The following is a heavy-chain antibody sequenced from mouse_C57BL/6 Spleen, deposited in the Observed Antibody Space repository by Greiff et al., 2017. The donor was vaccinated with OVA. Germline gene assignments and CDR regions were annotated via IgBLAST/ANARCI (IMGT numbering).Heavy chain of an antibody. CDR1: GYSITSGYY. Sequence: EVQLQESGPGLVKPSQSLSLTCSVTGYSITSGYYWNWIRQFPGNKLEWMGYISYDGSNNYNPSLKNRISITRDTSKNQFFLKLNSETTEDTATYYCAREEDDYDGDFDYWGQGTTLTVSS. J-gene: IGHJ2*01. CDR3: AREEDDYDGDFDY. V-gene: IGHV3-6*01. D-gene: IGHD2-4*01. CDR2: ISYDGSN.